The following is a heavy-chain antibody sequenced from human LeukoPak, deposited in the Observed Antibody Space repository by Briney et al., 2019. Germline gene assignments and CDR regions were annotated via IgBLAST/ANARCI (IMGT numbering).Heavy chain of an antibody. D-gene: IGHD4-17*01. J-gene: IGHJ4*02. CDR2: INHSGST. Sequence: PSETLSLTCAVYGGSFSGYYWSWIRQPPGKGLEWIGEINHSGSTNYNPSLKSRVTISVDTSKNQFSLKPSSVTAADTAVYYCASLISGDYTLYYFDYWGQGTLVTASS. CDR3: ASLISGDYTLYYFDY. V-gene: IGHV4-34*01. CDR1: GGSFSGYY.